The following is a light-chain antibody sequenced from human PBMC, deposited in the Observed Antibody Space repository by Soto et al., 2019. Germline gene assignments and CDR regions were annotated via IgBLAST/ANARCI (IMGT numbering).Light chain of an antibody. Sequence: EIVMTQSPATLSVSPGERATLSCRASQSISSKLGWYQQRPGQAPRLLIYGASTRATGIPARFSGSGSGTEFTLIIGSLQSEDFAVYYCQQYNNWPLTFGGGTKVEIK. CDR2: GAS. CDR1: QSISSK. V-gene: IGKV3-15*01. J-gene: IGKJ4*01. CDR3: QQYNNWPLT.